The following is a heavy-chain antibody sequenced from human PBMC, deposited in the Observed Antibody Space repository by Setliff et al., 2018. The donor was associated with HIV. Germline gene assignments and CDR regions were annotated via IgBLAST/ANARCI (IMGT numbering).Heavy chain of an antibody. D-gene: IGHD6-19*01. CDR2: ISFSGT. Sequence: SETLSLTCAVSGYSISSGYYWGWIRQPPGKGLEWIGSISFSGTYLNPSLKSRVTISVDRSKDQFSLKMTSVTAADTAIYYCARSSTAGFDFWGQGTLVTVSS. V-gene: IGHV4-38-2*01. CDR1: GYSISSGYY. CDR3: ARSSTAGFDF. J-gene: IGHJ4*02.